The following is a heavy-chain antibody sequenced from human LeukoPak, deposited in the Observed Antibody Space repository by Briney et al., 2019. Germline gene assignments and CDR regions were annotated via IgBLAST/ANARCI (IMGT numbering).Heavy chain of an antibody. D-gene: IGHD3-10*01. J-gene: IGHJ4*02. CDR2: IKQDGSEK. Sequence: GGSLRLSCVASGFTFSSRDWMTWVRQAPGKGLEWVANIKQDGSEKNYVDSVKGRFTISRDNAKNSLYLQMNSLRAEDTAVYYCARVVRGVMGVNLDYWGQGTLVTVSS. CDR3: ARVVRGVMGVNLDY. CDR1: GFTFSSRDW. V-gene: IGHV3-7*01.